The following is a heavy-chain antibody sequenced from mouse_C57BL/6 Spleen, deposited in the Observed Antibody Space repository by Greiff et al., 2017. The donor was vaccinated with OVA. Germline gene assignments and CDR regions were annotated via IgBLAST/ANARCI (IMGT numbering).Heavy chain of an antibody. J-gene: IGHJ1*03. CDR3: ARWFDYDPYWYFDV. CDR1: GYTFTSYT. D-gene: IGHD2-4*01. V-gene: IGHV1-4*01. CDR2: INPSSGYT. Sequence: VMLVESGAELARPGASVKMSCKASGYTFTSYTMHWVKQRPGQGLEWIGYINPSSGYTKYNQKFKDKATLTADKSSSTAYMQLSSLTSEDSAVYYCARWFDYDPYWYFDVWGTGTTVTVSS.